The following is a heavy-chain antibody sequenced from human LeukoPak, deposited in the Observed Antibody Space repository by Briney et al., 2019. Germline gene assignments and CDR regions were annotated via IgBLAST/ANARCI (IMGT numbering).Heavy chain of an antibody. CDR1: GFTFSNAW. V-gene: IGHV3-15*01. J-gene: IGHJ4*02. CDR3: TTDRSSSGYRYSTLHDY. D-gene: IGHD2-8*01. CDR2: IKSKTDGGTT. Sequence: PGGSLRLSCAASGFTFSNAWMSWVRQAPGKGLEWVGRIKSKTDGGTTDYAAPVKGRFTISRDDSKNTLYLQMNSLKTEDTAVYYCTTDRSSSGYRYSTLHDYWGQGTLVTVSS.